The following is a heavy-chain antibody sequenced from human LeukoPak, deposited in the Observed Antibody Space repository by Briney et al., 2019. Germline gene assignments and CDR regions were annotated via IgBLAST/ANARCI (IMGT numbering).Heavy chain of an antibody. CDR2: ISSSGST. CDR1: GDSISSGDYY. CDR3: ARGPYSYDSSGAFDI. Sequence: SETLSLTCTVSGDSISSGDYYWSWIRQPAGKGLEWIGRISSSGSTNYNPSLKSRVTISVDTSKNQFSLKLSSVTAADTTVYFCARGPYSYDSSGAFDIWGQGTMVTVSS. J-gene: IGHJ3*02. D-gene: IGHD3-22*01. V-gene: IGHV4-61*02.